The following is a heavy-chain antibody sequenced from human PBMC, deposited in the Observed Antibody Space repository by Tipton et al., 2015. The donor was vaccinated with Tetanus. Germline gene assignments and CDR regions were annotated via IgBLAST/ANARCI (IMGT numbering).Heavy chain of an antibody. Sequence: SLRLSCAASGFTFSSYGMHWVRQAPGKGLEWVAVIWYDGSNKYYADSVKGRFTISRDNSKNTLYLQMNSLRAEDTAVYYCAREETYGEPFDYWVQGTLVTVSS. D-gene: IGHD4-17*01. CDR2: IWYDGSNK. J-gene: IGHJ4*02. V-gene: IGHV3-33*01. CDR1: GFTFSSYG. CDR3: AREETYGEPFDY.